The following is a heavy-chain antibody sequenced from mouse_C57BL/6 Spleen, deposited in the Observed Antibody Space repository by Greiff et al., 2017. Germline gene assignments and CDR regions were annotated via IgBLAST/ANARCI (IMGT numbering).Heavy chain of an antibody. CDR1: GYSITSGYY. V-gene: IGHV3-6*01. J-gene: IGHJ1*03. Sequence: EVHLVESGPGLVKPSQSLSLTCSVTGYSITSGYYWNWIRQFPGNKLEWMGYISYDGSNNYNPSLKNRISITRDTSKNQFFLKLNSVTTEDTATYYCAREDYGTWYFDVWGTGTTVTVSS. CDR2: ISYDGSN. CDR3: AREDYGTWYFDV. D-gene: IGHD1-1*01.